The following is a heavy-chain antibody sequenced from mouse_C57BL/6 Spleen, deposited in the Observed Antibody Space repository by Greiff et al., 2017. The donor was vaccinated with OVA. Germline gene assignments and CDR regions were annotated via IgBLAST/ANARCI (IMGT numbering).Heavy chain of an antibody. J-gene: IGHJ1*03. CDR2: INPYNGGT. Sequence: VQLQQSGPVLVKPGASVKMSCKASGYTFTDYYMNWVKQSHGKSLEWIGVINPYNGGTSYNQKFKGKATLTVDKSSSTAYMELNSLTSEDSAVYYCARRGGSRDWYFDVWGTGTTVTVSS. CDR3: ARRGGSRDWYFDV. V-gene: IGHV1-19*01. D-gene: IGHD1-1*01. CDR1: GYTFTDYY.